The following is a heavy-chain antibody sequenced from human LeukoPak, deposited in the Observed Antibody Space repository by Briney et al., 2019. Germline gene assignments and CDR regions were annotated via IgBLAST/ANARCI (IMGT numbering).Heavy chain of an antibody. CDR1: GFTFSRYW. J-gene: IGHJ4*02. CDR3: VKVAKYYYGSETYYFFEH. Sequence: GSLRLSCAASGFTFSRYWMSWVRQAPGKGLEWVANIKQDGSEKYYVDSVKGRFTISRDNAKNSLDLQMNSLRVEDTGIYYCVKVAKYYYGSETYYFFEHWGQGTPVTASS. CDR2: IKQDGSEK. V-gene: IGHV3-7*01. D-gene: IGHD3-10*01.